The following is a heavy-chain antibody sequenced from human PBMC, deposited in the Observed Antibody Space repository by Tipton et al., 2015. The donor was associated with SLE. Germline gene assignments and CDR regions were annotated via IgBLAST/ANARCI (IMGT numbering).Heavy chain of an antibody. CDR2: IYYSGST. Sequence: GLVKPSETLSLTCTVSGGSISSSSYYWGWIRQPPGKGLEWIGSIYYSGSTYYNPSLKSRVTISVDTSKNQFSLKLSSVTAADTAVYYCARGGTAAGDYWGQGTLVTVSS. CDR1: GGSISSSSYY. J-gene: IGHJ4*02. CDR3: ARGGTAAGDY. D-gene: IGHD6-13*01. V-gene: IGHV4-39*01.